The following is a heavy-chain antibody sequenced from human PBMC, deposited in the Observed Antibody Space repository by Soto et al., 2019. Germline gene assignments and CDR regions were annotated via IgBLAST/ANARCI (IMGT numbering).Heavy chain of an antibody. CDR1: GFTFSSYA. CDR3: ARDLRGDTAMVHLDY. Sequence: QVQLVESGGGVVQPGRSLRLSCAASGFTFSSYAMHWVRQAPGKGLEWVAVISYDGSNKYYADSVKGRFTISRDNSKNTLYLQMNSLRAEDTAVYYCARDLRGDTAMVHLDYWGQGTLVTVSS. D-gene: IGHD5-18*01. CDR2: ISYDGSNK. J-gene: IGHJ4*02. V-gene: IGHV3-30-3*01.